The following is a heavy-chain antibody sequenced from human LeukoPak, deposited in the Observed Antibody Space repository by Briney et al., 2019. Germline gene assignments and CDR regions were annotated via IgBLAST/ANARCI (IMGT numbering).Heavy chain of an antibody. V-gene: IGHV3-23*01. J-gene: IGHJ4*02. CDR3: ANQVYCSSTSCYSFTSFPFDY. CDR2: ISGSGGST. D-gene: IGHD2-2*01. CDR1: GGSFSGYY. Sequence: ETLSLTCAVYGGSFSGYYWSWVRQAPGKGLEWVSAISGSGGSTYYADSVKGRFTISRDNSKNTLYLQMNSLRAEDTAVYYCANQVYCSSTSCYSFTSFPFDYWGQGTLVTVSS.